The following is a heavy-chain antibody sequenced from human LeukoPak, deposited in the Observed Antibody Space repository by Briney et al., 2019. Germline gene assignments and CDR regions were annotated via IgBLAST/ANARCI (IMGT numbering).Heavy chain of an antibody. V-gene: IGHV3-30*18. CDR2: ISYDGSTK. Sequence: GRSLRLPCAASGFTFSGYGMHWVRQASGKGLEWVAVISYDGSTKYYANSVTGRFTISRDNSKNTLFLQMNSLRIEDTAVYYCAKGTSVRIAVSGVDYWGQGTLVSVSS. CDR1: GFTFSGYG. CDR3: AKGTSVRIAVSGVDY. D-gene: IGHD6-19*01. J-gene: IGHJ4*02.